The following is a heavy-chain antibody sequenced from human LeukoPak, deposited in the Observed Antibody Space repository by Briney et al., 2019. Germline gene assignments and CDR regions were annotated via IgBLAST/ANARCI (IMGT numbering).Heavy chain of an antibody. V-gene: IGHV3-7*01. CDR2: INQGGSET. CDR1: GFTFRTYW. Sequence: GGSLRLSCAASGFTFRTYWMSWVRQAPGKGLEWVASINQGGSETYYVESVKGRFTISRDNAMNSFFLQMNSRRAEDTAVYYCARLIGDRTIYDYWGQGTLVTVSS. D-gene: IGHD6-6*01. J-gene: IGHJ4*02. CDR3: ARLIGDRTIYDY.